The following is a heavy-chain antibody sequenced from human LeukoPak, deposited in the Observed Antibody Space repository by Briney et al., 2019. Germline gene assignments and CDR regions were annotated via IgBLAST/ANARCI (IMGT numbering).Heavy chain of an antibody. V-gene: IGHV4-61*02. J-gene: IGHJ4*02. CDR1: GGSISSGSYY. CDR2: IYTSGST. CDR3: ARSYSSSWYDY. D-gene: IGHD6-13*01. Sequence: SETLSLTCTVSGGSISSGSYYWSWIRQPAGKGLEWIERIYTSGSTNYNPSLKSRVTISVDTSKNQFSLKLSSVTAADTAVYYCARSYSSSWYDYWGQGTLVTVSS.